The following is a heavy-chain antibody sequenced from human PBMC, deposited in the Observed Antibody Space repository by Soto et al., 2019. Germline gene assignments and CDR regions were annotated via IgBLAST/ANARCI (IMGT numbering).Heavy chain of an antibody. D-gene: IGHD3-10*01. CDR3: AKGWFRFDY. CDR1: KFTFSSYG. Sequence: GGSLRLSCAASKFTFSSYGMHWVRQAPGKGLDWVAAISYDGSNKYYADSVKGRFTVSRDNSKNTLYLQMNSLRAEDTAVYYCAKGWFRFDYWAQGTLVTVSS. CDR2: ISYDGSNK. V-gene: IGHV3-30*18. J-gene: IGHJ4*02.